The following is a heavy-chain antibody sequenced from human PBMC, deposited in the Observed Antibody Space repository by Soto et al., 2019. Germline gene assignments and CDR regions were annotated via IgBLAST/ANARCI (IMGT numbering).Heavy chain of an antibody. CDR1: GYTFTSYD. CDR2: MSTSNGNT. CDR3: ARDRNWVDP. J-gene: IGHJ5*02. V-gene: IGHV1-18*01. Sequence: QVQLVQSGAEVKKPGASVKVSCKASGYTFTSYDISWVRQDPGQGLEWMGWMSTSNGNTNYAQKLQGRVTMTTDTPTSTANMELRSRRPDDTAVYFCARDRNWVDPWGQGTLVTVS.